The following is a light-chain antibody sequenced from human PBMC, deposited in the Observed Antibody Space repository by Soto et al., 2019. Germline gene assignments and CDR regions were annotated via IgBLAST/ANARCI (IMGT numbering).Light chain of an antibody. V-gene: IGLV1-40*01. J-gene: IGLJ1*01. Sequence: QSVLRQPPSVSGAPGQRFTISCTGSSSNIGAGYDVNWYQQLPETAPKLLIFGDSNRPSGVPDRFSGSKSGTSASLVITGLQADDEADYYCQSNDNGLSGSDVFGTGTKVTVL. CDR2: GDS. CDR3: QSNDNGLSGSDV. CDR1: SSNIGAGYD.